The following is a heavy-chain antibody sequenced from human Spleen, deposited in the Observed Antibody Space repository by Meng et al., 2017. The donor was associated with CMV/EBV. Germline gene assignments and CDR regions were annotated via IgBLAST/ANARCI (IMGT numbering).Heavy chain of an antibody. V-gene: IGHV4-31*02. CDR3: ARGAYSNYPNNWFDP. J-gene: IGHJ5*02. CDR1: RGSISSGGHY. Sequence: SRGSISSGGHYWGWIGQHPGKGLEWIGYIYYSGSTYYNPPLRSRVTISVDTSKNQFSLRLSSVTAADTAVYYCARGAYSNYPNNWFDPWGQGTLVTVSS. CDR2: IYYSGST. D-gene: IGHD4-11*01.